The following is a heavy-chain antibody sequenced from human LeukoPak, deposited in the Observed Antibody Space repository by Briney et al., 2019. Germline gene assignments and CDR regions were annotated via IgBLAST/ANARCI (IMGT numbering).Heavy chain of an antibody. CDR3: ALRYCSGGSCYSRAWFDP. CDR2: IIPIFGIA. CDR1: GGTFSSYA. Sequence: ASVKVSCKASGGTFSSYAISWVRQAPGQGLEWMGRIIPIFGIANYAQKFQGRVTITADKSTSTAYMELSSLRSEDTAVYYCALRYCSGGSCYSRAWFDPWGQGTLVTVSS. J-gene: IGHJ5*02. D-gene: IGHD2-15*01. V-gene: IGHV1-69*04.